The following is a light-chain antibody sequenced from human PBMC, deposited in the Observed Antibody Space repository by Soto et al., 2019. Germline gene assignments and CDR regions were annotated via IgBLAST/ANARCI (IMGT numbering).Light chain of an antibody. V-gene: IGKV1-39*01. Sequence: DTQMTQSPSSLAASVGDRLSITCRASQNVRSYVNWYQQKPGKAPNLIIYETSTLESGDPSRFSGDGYGTDFTLSISSLQPEDFAIYYCQQTFSTPRTFGQGTKVEI. CDR1: QNVRSY. CDR2: ETS. J-gene: IGKJ1*01. CDR3: QQTFSTPRT.